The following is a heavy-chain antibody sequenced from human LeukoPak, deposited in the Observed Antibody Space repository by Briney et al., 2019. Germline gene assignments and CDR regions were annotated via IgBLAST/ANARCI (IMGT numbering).Heavy chain of an antibody. J-gene: IGHJ5*02. Sequence: ASVKVSCKASGYTFTRYGISGVRQAPGQGGEWMGWINAYNGNTKYAQKLQGRVTITTDTSTSTDYMKLRSLRPDDTAVYSSAASGLYSSSGYGWFYPWGQGTLVTVSS. V-gene: IGHV1-18*04. CDR3: AASGLYSSSGYGWFYP. CDR1: GYTFTRYG. D-gene: IGHD6-13*01. CDR2: INAYNGNT.